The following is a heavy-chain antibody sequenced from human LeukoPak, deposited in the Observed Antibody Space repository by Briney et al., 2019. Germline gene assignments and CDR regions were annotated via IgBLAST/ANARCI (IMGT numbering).Heavy chain of an antibody. CDR3: ARDPLGNCGGDCPGYYYDMDV. CDR1: GYTFTSYG. Sequence: ASVKVSCKSSGYTFTSYGISWVRQAPGQGLEWMGWISAYNGNTNYAQKLQGRVTMTTDTSTSTAYMELRSLRSDDTAVYYCARDPLGNCGGDCPGYYYDMDVWGKGTTVTVSS. J-gene: IGHJ6*03. CDR2: ISAYNGNT. D-gene: IGHD2-21*02. V-gene: IGHV1-18*01.